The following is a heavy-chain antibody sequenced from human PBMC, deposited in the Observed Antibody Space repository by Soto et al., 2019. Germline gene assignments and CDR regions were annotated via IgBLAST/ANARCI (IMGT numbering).Heavy chain of an antibody. CDR3: ARGITSRLVFYYSYMDV. CDR2: INPTNSGT. CDR1: GYTFTDYY. Sequence: QVQLVQSGAEVKKPGASVKVSCKTSGYTFTDYYIHWVRQAPGQGLQWLGWINPTNSGTRYARSFQGRVTVTRDTSISMAYMELSSLLSDDTAVYYCARGITSRLVFYYSYMDVWGFGTTITVSS. V-gene: IGHV1-2*02. J-gene: IGHJ6*03.